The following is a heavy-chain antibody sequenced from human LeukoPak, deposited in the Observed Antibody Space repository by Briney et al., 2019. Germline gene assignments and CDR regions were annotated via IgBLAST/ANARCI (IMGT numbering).Heavy chain of an antibody. D-gene: IGHD4-17*01. J-gene: IGHJ4*02. CDR1: GFTFSSYG. V-gene: IGHV3-30*18. Sequence: GRSLRLSCAASGFTFSSYGMHLVRQAPGKGLEWVAVISYDGSNKYYADSVKGRFTISRDNSKKVLYLQMNSLRAEDTAVYYCANLLPSTVTTLSDYWGQGTLVTVSS. CDR2: ISYDGSNK. CDR3: ANLLPSTVTTLSDY.